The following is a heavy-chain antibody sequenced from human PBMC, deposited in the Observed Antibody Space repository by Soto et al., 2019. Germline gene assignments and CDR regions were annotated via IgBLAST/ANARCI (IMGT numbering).Heavy chain of an antibody. CDR3: ARIQRISMIVVSKPYFDY. D-gene: IGHD3-22*01. CDR1: GFSISNPRMG. V-gene: IGHV2-26*01. CDR2: IFSNDEK. J-gene: IGHJ4*02. Sequence: SVPTLVNPTETLTLTCTVSGFSISNPRMGESWIRQPPGKALEWLAHIFSNDEKSYSTSLKSRLTISRDTSKSQVVLTMTNMDPVDTATYYCARIQRISMIVVSKPYFDYWGQGTLVTVSS.